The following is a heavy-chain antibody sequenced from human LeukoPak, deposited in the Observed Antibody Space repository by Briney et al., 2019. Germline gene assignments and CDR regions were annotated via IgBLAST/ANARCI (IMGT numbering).Heavy chain of an antibody. J-gene: IGHJ5*02. Sequence: ASLKVSCKASGGTFSSYAISWVRQAPGQGLEWMGGIIPIFGTANYAQKFQGRVTITADESTSTAYMELSSLRSEDTAVYYCARGGSYTSAHNWFDPWGQGTLVTVSS. V-gene: IGHV1-69*13. CDR2: IIPIFGTA. D-gene: IGHD1-26*01. CDR3: ARGGSYTSAHNWFDP. CDR1: GGTFSSYA.